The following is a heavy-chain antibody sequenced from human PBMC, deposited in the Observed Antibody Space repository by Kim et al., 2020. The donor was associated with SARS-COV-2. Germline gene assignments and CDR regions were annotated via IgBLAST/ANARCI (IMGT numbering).Heavy chain of an antibody. J-gene: IGHJ6*02. Sequence: ASVKVSCKASGYTFTSYDINWVRQATGQGLEWMGWMNPNSGNTGNAQKFQGRVTMTRNTSISTAYMELSSLRSEDTAVYYCARGDGGTYCSSTSCYLYYYYGMDVWGQGTTVTVSS. D-gene: IGHD2-2*01. CDR3: ARGDGGTYCSSTSCYLYYYYGMDV. CDR2: MNPNSGNT. CDR1: GYTFTSYD. V-gene: IGHV1-8*01.